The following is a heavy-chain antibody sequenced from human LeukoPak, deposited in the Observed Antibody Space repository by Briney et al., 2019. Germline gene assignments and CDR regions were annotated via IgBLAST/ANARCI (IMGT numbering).Heavy chain of an antibody. J-gene: IGHJ2*01. Sequence: PSETLSLTCTGSGGAISSGAYYWGWIRQPPGKGLEWIGEINHSGSTNYNPSLKSRVTISVDTSKNQFSLKLSSVTAADTAVYYCARAPIFGVDTLIEYFDLWGRGTLVTVSS. CDR1: GGAISSGAYY. CDR2: INHSGST. D-gene: IGHD3-3*01. V-gene: IGHV4-61*08. CDR3: ARAPIFGVDTLIEYFDL.